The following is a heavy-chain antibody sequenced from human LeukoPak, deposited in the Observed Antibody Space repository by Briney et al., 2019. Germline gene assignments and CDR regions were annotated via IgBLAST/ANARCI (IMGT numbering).Heavy chain of an antibody. CDR2: INSDGSST. CDR1: GVTFSSYW. CDR3: AREGATDCYFHL. Sequence: PGGSLRLSCAASGVTFSSYWMHWVRQAPGKGLVWVSRINSDGSSTSYADSVKGRFTISRDNAKNTLYLQMSSLRAEDTAVYYCAREGATDCYFHLWGRGTLVTVSS. D-gene: IGHD5-12*01. J-gene: IGHJ2*01. V-gene: IGHV3-74*01.